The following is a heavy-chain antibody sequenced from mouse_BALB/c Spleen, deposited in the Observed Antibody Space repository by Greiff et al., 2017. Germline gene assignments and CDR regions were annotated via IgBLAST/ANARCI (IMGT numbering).Heavy chain of an antibody. CDR3: ARGSPSLYFDY. V-gene: IGHV2-9-2*01. CDR1: GFSLTSYD. J-gene: IGHJ2*01. Sequence: VQVVESGPGLVAPSQSLSITCTVSGFSLTSYDISWIRQPPGKGLEWLGVIWTGGGTNYNSAFMSRLSISKDNSKSQVFFKMNSLQANDTAIYYCARGSPSLYFDYWGQGTTLTVSS. CDR2: IWTGGGT.